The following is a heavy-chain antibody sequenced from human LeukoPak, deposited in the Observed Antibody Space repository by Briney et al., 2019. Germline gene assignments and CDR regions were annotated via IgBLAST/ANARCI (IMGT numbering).Heavy chain of an antibody. V-gene: IGHV1-69*13. J-gene: IGHJ5*02. Sequence: ASVKVSCKASGGTFSSYAISWVRQAPGQGLEWMGGIIPIFGTANYAQEFQGRVTITADESTSTAYMELSSLRSEDTAVYYCARAHCSSTSCRGWFDPWGQGTLVTVSS. CDR1: GGTFSSYA. CDR2: IIPIFGTA. D-gene: IGHD2-2*01. CDR3: ARAHCSSTSCRGWFDP.